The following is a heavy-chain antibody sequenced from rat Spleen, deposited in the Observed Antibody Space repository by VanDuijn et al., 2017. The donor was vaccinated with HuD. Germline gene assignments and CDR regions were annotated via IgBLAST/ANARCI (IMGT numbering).Heavy chain of an antibody. Sequence: EVQLVESGGGLVQPGRSMKLSCAASGFTFSDYYMAWVRQAPTKGLEWVASISTGGGNTYYRDSVKGRFTISRDNAKNTQYLQMGSLRSEDTATYYCATRKANWFPYWGQGTLVTVSS. V-gene: IGHV5-25*01. CDR1: GFTFSDYY. CDR2: ISTGGGNT. J-gene: IGHJ3*01. CDR3: ATRKANWFPY.